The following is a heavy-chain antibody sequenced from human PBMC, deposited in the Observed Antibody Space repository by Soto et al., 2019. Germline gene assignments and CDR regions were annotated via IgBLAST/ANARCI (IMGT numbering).Heavy chain of an antibody. Sequence: EVQLVESGGGLVQPGGSLRLSCAASGFTFSDNWMSWVRQAPGKGLECVANIKTDGSEKYYVDPVKGRFTISRDNAKNSLYLQMNSLRAEDTAVYYCATSMGRGGNDYWGPGTLVAVSS. CDR3: ATSMGRGGNDY. CDR1: GFTFSDNW. CDR2: IKTDGSEK. D-gene: IGHD3-10*01. J-gene: IGHJ4*02. V-gene: IGHV3-7*05.